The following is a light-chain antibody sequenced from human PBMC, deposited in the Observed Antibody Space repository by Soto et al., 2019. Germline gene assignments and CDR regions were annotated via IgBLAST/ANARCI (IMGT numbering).Light chain of an antibody. CDR1: QSLLHSDGKTY. Sequence: DVVMTQSPLSLPVTLGQPASISCRSSQSLLHSDGKTYLNWFQQRPGQSPRRLIYRVSNRDSGVPDRFSGSGSGTDFTLKISRVAAEDVGVYYCMQGPPWPPWTFGQGTKVEIK. V-gene: IGKV2-30*02. J-gene: IGKJ1*01. CDR3: MQGPPWPPWT. CDR2: RVS.